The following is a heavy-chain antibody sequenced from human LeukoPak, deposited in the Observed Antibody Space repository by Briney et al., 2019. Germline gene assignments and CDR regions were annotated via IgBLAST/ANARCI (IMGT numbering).Heavy chain of an antibody. J-gene: IGHJ3*02. Sequence: ASVKVSCKASGYTFTSYYMHWVRQAPGQGLEWMGIINPSGGSTSYAQKFQGRVTMTRDTSTSTVYMELSSLRSEDTAVYYCARGREQQLVHDAFDIWGQGTMVTVSS. D-gene: IGHD6-13*01. CDR3: ARGREQQLVHDAFDI. CDR2: INPSGGST. V-gene: IGHV1-46*01. CDR1: GYTFTSYY.